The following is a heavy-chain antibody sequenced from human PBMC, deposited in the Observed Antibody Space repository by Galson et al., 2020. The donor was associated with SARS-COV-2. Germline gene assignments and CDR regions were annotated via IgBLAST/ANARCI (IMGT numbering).Heavy chain of an antibody. V-gene: IGHV3-74*01. CDR1: GFTSSSYW. CDR3: ARDPALAADAFDI. D-gene: IGHD6-13*01. Sequence: GGSLRLSCAASGFTSSSYWMHWVRQAPGKGLVWVSRINSDGSSTSYADSVKGRFTISRDNAKNTLYLQMNSLRAEDTAVYYCARDPALAADAFDIWGQGTMVTVSS. J-gene: IGHJ3*02. CDR2: INSDGSST.